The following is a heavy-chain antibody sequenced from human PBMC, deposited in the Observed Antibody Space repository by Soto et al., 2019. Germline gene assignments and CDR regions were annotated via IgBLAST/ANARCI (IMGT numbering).Heavy chain of an antibody. CDR1: GFTFSDHS. Sequence: QVQLVESGGDLVRPGGSLRLSCAASGFTFSDHSMGWIRQSPGKGLEFMSSISGSSLSTFYGDSVKGRFTISRDNAKNSLHLQMNSLRAEDTAVYYCARLLLASYEDYYYMDVWGKGTTVAVSS. J-gene: IGHJ6*03. D-gene: IGHD3-16*01. CDR3: ARLLLASYEDYYYMDV. CDR2: ISGSSLST. V-gene: IGHV3-11*01.